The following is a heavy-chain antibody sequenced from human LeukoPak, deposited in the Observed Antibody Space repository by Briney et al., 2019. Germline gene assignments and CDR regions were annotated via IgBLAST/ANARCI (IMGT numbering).Heavy chain of an antibody. CDR3: ARIPTYYDSSGYVDY. D-gene: IGHD3-22*01. J-gene: IGHJ4*02. CDR2: ISSSGSTI. CDR1: GFTFSDYY. Sequence: GGSLRLSCAASGFTFSDYYMSWIRPAPGKGLEWVSYISSSGSTIYYADSVKGRFTISRDNAKNSLYLQMNSLRAEDTAVYYCARIPTYYDSSGYVDYWGQGTLVTVSS. V-gene: IGHV3-11*01.